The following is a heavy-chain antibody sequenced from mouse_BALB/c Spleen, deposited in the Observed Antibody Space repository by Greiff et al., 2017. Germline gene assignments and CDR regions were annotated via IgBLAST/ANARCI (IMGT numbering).Heavy chain of an antibody. D-gene: IGHD2-4*01. CDR2: ISSGGST. CDR1: GFTFSSYA. Sequence: EVHLVESGGGLVKPGGSLKLSCAASGFTFSSYAMSWVRQTPEKRLEWVASISSGGSTYYPDSVKGRFTISRDNARNILYLQMSSLRSEDTAMYYCARLGDYEGAYWGQGTLVTVSA. CDR3: ARLGDYEGAY. J-gene: IGHJ3*01. V-gene: IGHV5-6-5*01.